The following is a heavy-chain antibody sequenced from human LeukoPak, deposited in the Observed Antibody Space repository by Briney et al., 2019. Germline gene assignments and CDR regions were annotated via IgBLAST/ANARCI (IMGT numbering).Heavy chain of an antibody. Sequence: ASVKVSCKVSGYTLTELSMHWVRQAPGKGLEWMGGFDPEDGETIYAQKFQRRVTMTEDTSPDTAYMELSSLRSEDTAVYYCATVRRYCSSTSCYETYFQHWGQGTLVTVSS. CDR3: ATVRRYCSSTSCYETYFQH. V-gene: IGHV1-24*01. CDR1: GYTLTELS. CDR2: FDPEDGET. D-gene: IGHD2-2*01. J-gene: IGHJ1*01.